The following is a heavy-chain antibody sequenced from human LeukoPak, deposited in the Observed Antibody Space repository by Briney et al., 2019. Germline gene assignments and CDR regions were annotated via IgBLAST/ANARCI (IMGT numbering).Heavy chain of an antibody. V-gene: IGHV3-30-3*01. CDR3: ARWAAAGYYYYYGMDV. CDR2: ISYDGSNK. Sequence: GGSLRLSCAASGFTFSSYAMHWVRQAPGKGLEWVAVISYDGSNKYYADSVKGRFTISRDNSKNTLYLQMNSLRAEDTAVYYCARWAAAGYYYYYGMDVWGQGTTVTVSS. CDR1: GFTFSSYA. D-gene: IGHD6-13*01. J-gene: IGHJ6*02.